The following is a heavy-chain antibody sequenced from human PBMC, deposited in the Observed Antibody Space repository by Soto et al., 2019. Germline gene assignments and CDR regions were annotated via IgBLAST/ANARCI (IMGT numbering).Heavy chain of an antibody. V-gene: IGHV3-30*18. CDR2: ISYDGSNK. CDR1: GFTFSSYG. J-gene: IGHJ4*02. Sequence: GGSLMLSCAASGFTFSSYGMHWVRPAPGKGLEWVAVISYDGSNKYYADSVKGRFTISRDNSKNTLYLQMNSLRAEDTAVYYCAKDRPGITGTTGYFDYWGQGTLVTVSS. D-gene: IGHD1-7*01. CDR3: AKDRPGITGTTGYFDY.